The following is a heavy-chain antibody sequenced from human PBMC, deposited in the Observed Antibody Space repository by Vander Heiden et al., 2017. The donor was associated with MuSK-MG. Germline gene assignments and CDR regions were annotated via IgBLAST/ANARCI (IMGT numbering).Heavy chain of an antibody. CDR1: GGSFSGYY. J-gene: IGHJ6*03. D-gene: IGHD3-16*01. Sequence: QVQLQQWGTGLLKPSETLSLTCAVYGGSFSGYYWSWIRQPPGKGLEWIGEINHSARTNYNPSLKSRVTISVDTSENQFSLNLSSVTAADTAFYYCARSPRGGYFYYMDVWGKGTTVTVS. V-gene: IGHV4-34*01. CDR2: INHSART. CDR3: ARSPRGGYFYYMDV.